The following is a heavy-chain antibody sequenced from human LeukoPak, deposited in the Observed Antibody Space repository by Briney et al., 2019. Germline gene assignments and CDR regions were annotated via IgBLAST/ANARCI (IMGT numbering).Heavy chain of an antibody. V-gene: IGHV4-59*12. Sequence: SETLSLICSVAAGSRSTYYWNCSGQQPAKELEEIGEIYYRGRTNHNPPINSRVTISVATSKNQFSLKLSSVTAADPPVYYCASAIPNYYDSGSYLGAFDIWGQGTMVTVSS. CDR1: AGSRSTYY. CDR3: ASAIPNYYDSGSYLGAFDI. D-gene: IGHD3-10*01. CDR2: IYYRGRT. J-gene: IGHJ3*02.